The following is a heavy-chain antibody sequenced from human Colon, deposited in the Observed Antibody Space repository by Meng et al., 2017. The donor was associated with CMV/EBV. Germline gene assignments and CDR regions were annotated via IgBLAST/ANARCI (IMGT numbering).Heavy chain of an antibody. V-gene: IGHV3-30-3*01. CDR3: VKETGLGGTRDQ. D-gene: IGHD1-26*01. J-gene: IGHJ4*02. CDR1: RFAFSFYA. CDR2: ISKDGTSI. Sequence: GGSLRLSCAASRFAFSFYAMHWVRQAPGKGLEWVAAISKDGTSIYYAESVKGRFTISRDNSRNTLYLQMSSLRDEDAAVYYCVKETGLGGTRDQWGQGTLVTVSS.